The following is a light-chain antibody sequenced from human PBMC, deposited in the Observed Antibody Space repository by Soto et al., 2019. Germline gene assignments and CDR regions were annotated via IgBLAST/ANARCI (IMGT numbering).Light chain of an antibody. Sequence: EIVLTQSPATLSLSPGERATLSCRASQSVSSYLAWYQQKPGQAPRLLIYDASNRATGIPARFSGSGSGTDFTLTISSLEPEDSAVYYCQDSSTSPWPFGQGTKVEIK. V-gene: IGKV3-11*01. CDR3: QDSSTSPWP. J-gene: IGKJ1*01. CDR2: DAS. CDR1: QSVSSY.